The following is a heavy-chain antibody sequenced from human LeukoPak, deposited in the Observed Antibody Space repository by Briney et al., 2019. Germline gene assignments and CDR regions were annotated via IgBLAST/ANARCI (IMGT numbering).Heavy chain of an antibody. Sequence: SETLSLTCTVSGGSISRGVYYWSWIRQHPGKGLEWIGCIYYSGSTYYNPSLKSRVTVSVDTSKNQFSLKLSSVTAADTAVYYCARERWSTVVTPHFDYWGQGTLVAVPS. D-gene: IGHD4-23*01. CDR3: ARERWSTVVTPHFDY. J-gene: IGHJ4*02. CDR2: IYYSGST. CDR1: GGSISRGVYY. V-gene: IGHV4-31*03.